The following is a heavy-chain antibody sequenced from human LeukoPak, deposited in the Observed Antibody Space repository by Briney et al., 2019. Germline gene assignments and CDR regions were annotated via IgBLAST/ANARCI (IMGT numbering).Heavy chain of an antibody. D-gene: IGHD1-1*01. V-gene: IGHV3-23*01. Sequence: GGSLRLSCAASGFTFSSSAMTWVRQAPGKGLEWVSAITVNDGSTSSADSVKGRFTLSRDNSKNTLYLQMNSLRVEDTAVYYCAKARGDSDWTFDYWGQGTLVTVSS. CDR1: GFTFSSSA. CDR2: ITVNDGST. J-gene: IGHJ4*02. CDR3: AKARGDSDWTFDY.